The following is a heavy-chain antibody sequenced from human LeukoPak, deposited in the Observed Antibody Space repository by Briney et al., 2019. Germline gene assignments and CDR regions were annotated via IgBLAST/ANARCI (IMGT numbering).Heavy chain of an antibody. Sequence: ASVKVSCKASGYTFTSYDINWVRQATGQGLEWMGWMNPNSGNTGYAQKFQGSVTMTRNTSISTAYMELSSLRSEDTAVYYCARVPLPSGYSGFDPWGQGTLVTVSS. CDR3: ARVPLPSGYSGFDP. V-gene: IGHV1-8*01. CDR1: GYTFTSYD. CDR2: MNPNSGNT. J-gene: IGHJ5*02. D-gene: IGHD6-13*01.